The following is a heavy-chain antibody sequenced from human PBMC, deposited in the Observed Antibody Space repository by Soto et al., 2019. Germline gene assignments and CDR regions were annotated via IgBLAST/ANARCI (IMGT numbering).Heavy chain of an antibody. CDR1: DGAIGSSSRK. D-gene: IGHD1-1*01. J-gene: IGHJ3*02. Sequence: SVTLSDNWSISDGAIGSSSRKRCWFRQPPGKGLEWIGSIYYSGSTYYNPSLKSRVTISVDTSKNQFSLKLSSVTAADTAVYYCARRERYDDAFDIWGQGTMVT. CDR2: IYYSGST. CDR3: ARRERYDDAFDI. V-gene: IGHV4-39*01.